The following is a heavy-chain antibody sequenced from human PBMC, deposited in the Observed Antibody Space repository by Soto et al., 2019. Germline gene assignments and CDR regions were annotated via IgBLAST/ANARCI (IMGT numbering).Heavy chain of an antibody. V-gene: IGHV1-18*01. Sequence: QVQLVQSGAEVKKPGASVKVSCKASGYTFTSYGISWVRQAPGQGLEWMGWISAYNGNTNYAQKLQGRVTMTTDTSTSTAYMELRSLRSNDTAVYYCARDRVGGVWFGESWYDYWGQGTLVTVSS. CDR3: ARDRVGGVWFGESWYDY. J-gene: IGHJ4*02. D-gene: IGHD3-10*01. CDR2: ISAYNGNT. CDR1: GYTFTSYG.